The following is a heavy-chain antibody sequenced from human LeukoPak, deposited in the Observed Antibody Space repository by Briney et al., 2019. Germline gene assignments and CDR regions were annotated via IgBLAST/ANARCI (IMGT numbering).Heavy chain of an antibody. CDR3: AKDPGASVSGFYMDV. D-gene: IGHD2-8*02. CDR1: GFTFRNYG. V-gene: IGHV3-30*02. CDR2: IWSDGNNR. Sequence: GGSLRLSCASSGFTFRNYGMHWVRQATGKGLEWVSFIWSDGNNRFYADSVKGRFTISRDNSKNMLYLQMDTLRAEDTALYYCAKDPGASVSGFYMDVWGKGTTVIVSS. J-gene: IGHJ6*03.